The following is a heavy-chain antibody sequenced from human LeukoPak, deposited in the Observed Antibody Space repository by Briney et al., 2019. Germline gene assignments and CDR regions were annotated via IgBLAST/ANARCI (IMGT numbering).Heavy chain of an antibody. CDR3: ATIYGDYSEVDS. CDR2: ITHNGRI. CDR1: GASFIGSY. V-gene: IGHV4-34*01. D-gene: IGHD4-17*01. Sequence: PSETLSLTCAVYGASFIGSYWSWIRQPPGKGLEWIGEITHNGRINHNPSLRSRVSISVDRSMNQFSLKMTSMTVADTAVYYCATIYGDYSEVDSWGQRTLVTVSS. J-gene: IGHJ4*02.